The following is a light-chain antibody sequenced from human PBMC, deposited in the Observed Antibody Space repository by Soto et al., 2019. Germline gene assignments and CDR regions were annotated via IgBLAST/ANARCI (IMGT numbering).Light chain of an antibody. CDR2: DVS. V-gene: IGLV2-14*01. J-gene: IGLJ1*01. CDR3: SSYATSSPYV. CDR1: SSDVGGYEY. Sequence: QSVLTQAASVSGCPGQSITISYTGTSSDVGGYEYVSWYQQHPGKAPRLMIYDVSSRPSDVSFRFSGSKSGNTASLTISGLQAEDEADYYCSSYATSSPYVFGTGTKVTVL.